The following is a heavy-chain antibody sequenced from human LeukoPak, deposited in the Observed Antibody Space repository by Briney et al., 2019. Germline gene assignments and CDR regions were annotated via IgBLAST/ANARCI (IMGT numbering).Heavy chain of an antibody. CDR3: AKVRGDHAQLQDDFHY. V-gene: IGHV1-2*02. Sequence: GASVKLSCKASGYTFSGYAMNWVRQAAGQGLEWMARITGSSSGANYAQSVKGSVTMSRDNSKNTTYMQMDSLRAEDTAMYYCAKVRGDHAQLQDDFHYWARGTLVSVSS. D-gene: IGHD2-2*01. J-gene: IGHJ4*02. CDR1: GYTFSGYA. CDR2: ITGSSSGA.